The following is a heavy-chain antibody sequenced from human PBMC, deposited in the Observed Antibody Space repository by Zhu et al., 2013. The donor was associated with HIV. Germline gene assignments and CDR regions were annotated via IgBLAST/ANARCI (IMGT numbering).Heavy chain of an antibody. V-gene: IGHV4-38-2*01. D-gene: IGHD1-26*01. CDR3: ARVEDEWGFDP. CDR1: GYSISSGYY. CDR2: IYHSGST. J-gene: IGHJ5*02. Sequence: QVQLQESGPGLVKPSETLSLTCAVSGYSISSGYYWGWIRQPPGKGLEWIGSIYHSGSTYYNPSLKSRVTISVDTSKNQFSLKLSSVTAADTAVYYCARVEDEWGFDPWGQGTLGHRLL.